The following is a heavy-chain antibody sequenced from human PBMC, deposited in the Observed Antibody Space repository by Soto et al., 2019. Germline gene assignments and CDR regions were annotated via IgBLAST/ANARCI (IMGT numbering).Heavy chain of an antibody. CDR3: ATQGFYRMGV. J-gene: IGHJ6*02. CDR1: GDSITGDNW. V-gene: IGHV4-4*02. Sequence: QVQLQESGPGLVQPSGTLSLTCAVSGDSITGDNWWSWVRQPPGKGLEWIGEIHHSGATNYKPSLKSRVTISVDKSKNQFSRKLNSVTAADTAMFYCATQGFYRMGVWGRGTTVTVSS. CDR2: IHHSGAT.